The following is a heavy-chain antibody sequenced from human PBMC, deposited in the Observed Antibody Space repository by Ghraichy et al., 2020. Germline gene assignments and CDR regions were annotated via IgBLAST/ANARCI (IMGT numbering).Heavy chain of an antibody. J-gene: IGHJ4*01. CDR2: IFHSGTT. Sequence: ESLNISCTVSGGSINSNSYYWGWVRQPPGKGLEWVGSIFHSGTTYYSPSLRSRVTISVDTSKNHFSLSLTSVTAADTVVYFCHRYGGSPLADYWGHGTLVIVSS. D-gene: IGHD4-23*01. CDR1: GGSINSNSYY. CDR3: HRYGGSPLADY. V-gene: IGHV4-39*02.